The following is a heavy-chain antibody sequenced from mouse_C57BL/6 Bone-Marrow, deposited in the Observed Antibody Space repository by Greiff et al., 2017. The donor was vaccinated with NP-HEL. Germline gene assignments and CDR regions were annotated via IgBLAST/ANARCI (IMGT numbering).Heavy chain of an antibody. D-gene: IGHD1-1*01. CDR1: GYSITSGYY. CDR3: ARYYGSSRYWYFDV. V-gene: IGHV3-6*01. CDR2: ISYDGSN. J-gene: IGHJ1*03. Sequence: ESGPGLVKPSQSLSLTCSVTGYSITSGYYWNWIRQFPGNKLEWMGYISYDGSNNYNPSLKNRISITRDTSKNQFFLKLNSVTTEDTATYYCARYYGSSRYWYFDVWGTGTTVTVSS.